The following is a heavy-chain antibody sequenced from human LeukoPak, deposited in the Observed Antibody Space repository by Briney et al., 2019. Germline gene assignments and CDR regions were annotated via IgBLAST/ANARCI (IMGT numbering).Heavy chain of an antibody. CDR2: ISYDGSNK. J-gene: IGHJ3*02. CDR3: ATGEGGWYVDAFGI. V-gene: IGHV3-30*04. D-gene: IGHD6-19*01. Sequence: PGGSLRLSCAASGFTFSSYAMHWVRQAPGKGLEWVAVISYDGSNKYYADSVKGRFTISRDNSKNTLYLQMNSLRAEDTAVYYCATGEGGWYVDAFGIWGQGTMVTVSS. CDR1: GFTFSSYA.